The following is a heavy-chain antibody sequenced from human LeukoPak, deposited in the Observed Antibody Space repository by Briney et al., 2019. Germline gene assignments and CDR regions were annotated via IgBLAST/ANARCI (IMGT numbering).Heavy chain of an antibody. Sequence: PGESLKISCKGSGYSFTSYWIGWVRQMPGKGLEWMGIIYPGDSDTRYSPSFQGQVTISADKSISTAYLQWSSLKASDTAMYYCARQGYCGGDCYRGFDYWGQGTLVTVSS. J-gene: IGHJ4*02. CDR3: ARQGYCGGDCYRGFDY. CDR1: GYSFTSYW. CDR2: IYPGDSDT. D-gene: IGHD2-21*02. V-gene: IGHV5-51*01.